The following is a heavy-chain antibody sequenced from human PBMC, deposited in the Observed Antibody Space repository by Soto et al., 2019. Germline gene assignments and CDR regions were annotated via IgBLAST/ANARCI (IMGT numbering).Heavy chain of an antibody. CDR3: ARGYYDILTGPRGHFDY. D-gene: IGHD3-9*01. CDR1: GGSISSYY. CDR2: IYYSGST. Sequence: SETLSLTCTVTGGSISSYYWSWIRQPPGKGLEWIGYIYYSGSTNYNPSLKSRVTISVDTSKNQFSLKLSSVTAADTAVYYCARGYYDILTGPRGHFDYWGQGTLVTVS. J-gene: IGHJ4*02. V-gene: IGHV4-59*01.